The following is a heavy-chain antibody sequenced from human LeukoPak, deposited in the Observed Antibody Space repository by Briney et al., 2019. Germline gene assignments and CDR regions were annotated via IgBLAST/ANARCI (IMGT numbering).Heavy chain of an antibody. J-gene: IGHJ4*02. Sequence: SETLSLTCAVYGGSFSGYYWSWIRQPPGKGLEWIGEINHSGSTNYNPSLKSRVIISVDTSKNQFSLKLSSVTAADTAVYYCARDYGSGSYFDYWGQGTLVTVSS. V-gene: IGHV4-34*01. D-gene: IGHD3-10*01. CDR3: ARDYGSGSYFDY. CDR1: GGSFSGYY. CDR2: INHSGST.